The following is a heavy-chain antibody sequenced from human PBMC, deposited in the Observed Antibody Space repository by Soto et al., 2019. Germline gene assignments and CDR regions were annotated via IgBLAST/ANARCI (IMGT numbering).Heavy chain of an antibody. D-gene: IGHD6-19*01. V-gene: IGHV4-61*01. CDR2: IYYSGST. CDR1: GGSVSSGSYY. Sequence: SETLSLTCTVSGGSVSSGSYYWSWIRQPPGKGLEWIGYIYYSGSTNYNPSLKSRVTISVDTSKNQFSLKLSSVTAADTAVYYCAREPRIAVAGSTWGQGTLVTVS. J-gene: IGHJ5*02. CDR3: AREPRIAVAGST.